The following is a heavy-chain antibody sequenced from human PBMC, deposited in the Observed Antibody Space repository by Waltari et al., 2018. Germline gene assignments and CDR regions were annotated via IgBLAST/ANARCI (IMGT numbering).Heavy chain of an antibody. CDR3: ARDSIAAAGMDSYWFDP. J-gene: IGHJ5*02. CDR2: IYTSGST. V-gene: IGHV4-4*07. CDR1: GGSISSYY. Sequence: QVQLQESGPGLVKPSETLSLTCTVSGGSISSYYWSWIRQPAGKGLEWIGRIYTSGSTNYNPSLKSRVTMSVDTSKNQFSLKLSSVTAADTAVYYCARDSIAAAGMDSYWFDPWGQGTLVTVSS. D-gene: IGHD6-13*01.